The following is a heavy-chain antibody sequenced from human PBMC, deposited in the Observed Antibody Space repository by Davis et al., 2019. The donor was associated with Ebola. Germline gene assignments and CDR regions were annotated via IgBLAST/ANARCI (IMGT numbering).Heavy chain of an antibody. J-gene: IGHJ1*01. CDR1: GFTFSSYA. Sequence: GESLNTSCAASGFTFSSYATSWVRQAPGKGLEWVSAISGSGGSTYYADSVKGRFTISRDNSKNTLYLQMNSLRAEDTAVYYCATPLGPGYFQHWGQGTLVTVSS. CDR3: ATPLGPGYFQH. CDR2: ISGSGGST. V-gene: IGHV3-23*01.